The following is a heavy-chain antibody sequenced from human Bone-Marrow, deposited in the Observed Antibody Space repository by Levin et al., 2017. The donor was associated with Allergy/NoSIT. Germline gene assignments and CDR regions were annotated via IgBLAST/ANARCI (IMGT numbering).Heavy chain of an antibody. J-gene: IGHJ6*03. Sequence: VASVKVSCKASGYTFTSYAMNWVRQAPGQGLEWMGWINTNTGNPTYAQGFTGRFVFSLDTSVSTAYLQISSLKAEDTAVYYCARGERDIVVVPAARVYYYYYYMDVWGKGTTVTVSS. D-gene: IGHD2-2*01. CDR2: INTNTGNP. CDR3: ARGERDIVVVPAARVYYYYYYMDV. CDR1: GYTFTSYA. V-gene: IGHV7-4-1*02.